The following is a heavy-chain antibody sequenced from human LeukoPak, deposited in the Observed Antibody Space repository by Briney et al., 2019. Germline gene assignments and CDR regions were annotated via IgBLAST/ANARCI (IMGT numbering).Heavy chain of an antibody. CDR3: ARQTGSGLFILP. D-gene: IGHD3/OR15-3a*01. CDR2: TYYSGST. J-gene: IGHJ4*02. Sequence: SETLSLTCTVSGGSISSSSYYWGWIRQPPGKGLEWIGSTYYSGSTYYNPSLKSRVSISIDTSKNQFSLRLTSVTAADTAVYYCARQTGSGLFILPGGQGTLVTVSS. CDR1: GGSISSSSYY. V-gene: IGHV4-39*01.